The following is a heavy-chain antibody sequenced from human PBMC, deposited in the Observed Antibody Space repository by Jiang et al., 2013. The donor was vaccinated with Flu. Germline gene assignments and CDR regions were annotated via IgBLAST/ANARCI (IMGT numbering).Heavy chain of an antibody. D-gene: IGHD3-22*01. Sequence: ESGGGLVQPGGSLRLSCAASGFTFSSYWMSWVRQAPGKGLEWVANINQDGSEKYYVDSVKGRFTISRDNAKNSLYLQMNSLRAEDTAVYYCARRGNYYDNSGYWIWWGQGTLVTVSS. CDR2: INQDGSEK. CDR3: ARRGNYYDNSGYWIW. CDR1: GFTFSSYW. J-gene: IGHJ4*02. V-gene: IGHV3-7*03.